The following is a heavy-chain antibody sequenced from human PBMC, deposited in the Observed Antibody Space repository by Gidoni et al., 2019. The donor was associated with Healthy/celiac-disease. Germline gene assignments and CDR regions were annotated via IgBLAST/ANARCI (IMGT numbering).Heavy chain of an antibody. V-gene: IGHV3-30*18. CDR3: AKGIGSVVPAAILSYGMDV. CDR2: ISYDGSNK. D-gene: IGHD2-2*01. CDR1: GFTFSSYG. Sequence: QVQLVESGGGVVQPGRSLRLSCAASGFTFSSYGMHWVRQAPGKGLEWVAVISYDGSNKYYADSVKGRFTISRDNSKNTLYLQMNSLRAEDTAVYYCAKGIGSVVPAAILSYGMDVWGQGTTVTVSS. J-gene: IGHJ6*02.